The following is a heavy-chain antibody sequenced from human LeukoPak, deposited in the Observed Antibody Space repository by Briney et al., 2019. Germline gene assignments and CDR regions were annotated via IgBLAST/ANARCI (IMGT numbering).Heavy chain of an antibody. D-gene: IGHD6-13*01. CDR2: FSGSGGST. CDR3: ARDSAAGTYFDY. Sequence: GGSLRLSCAASGFTFNTYAMSWVRQAPGKGLEWVSGFSGSGGSTYYADSVKGRFTISRDNSKNTLYLQMNSLRTEDTAVYYCARDSAAGTYFDYWGQGTLVTVSS. V-gene: IGHV3-23*01. CDR1: GFTFNTYA. J-gene: IGHJ4*02.